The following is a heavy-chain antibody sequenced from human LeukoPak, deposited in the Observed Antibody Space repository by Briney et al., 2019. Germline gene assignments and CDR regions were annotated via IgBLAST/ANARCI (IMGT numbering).Heavy chain of an antibody. J-gene: IGHJ3*02. CDR3: ARGKVGHRDEGAFDI. CDR1: EYTFTSYY. D-gene: IGHD3-16*01. Sequence: GASVKVSCKASEYTFTSYYMHWVRQAPGQGLEWMGIINPSGGSTSYAQKFQGRVTMTRDTSTSTVYMELSSLRSEDTAVYYCARGKVGHRDEGAFDIRGQGTMVTVSS. V-gene: IGHV1-46*01. CDR2: INPSGGST.